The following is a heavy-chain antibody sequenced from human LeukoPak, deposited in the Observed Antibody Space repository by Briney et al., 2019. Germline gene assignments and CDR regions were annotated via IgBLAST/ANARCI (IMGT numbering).Heavy chain of an antibody. Sequence: GGSLRLSCAASGFTFSSYAMSWVRQAPGKGLEWVSAISGSGGSTYYADSVKGRFTISRDNSKNTLYLQMNSLRAEDTAVYYCAKDRRDYVWGSYRPKEFDYWGQGTLVTVSS. D-gene: IGHD3-16*02. J-gene: IGHJ4*02. CDR1: GFTFSSYA. CDR2: ISGSGGST. V-gene: IGHV3-23*01. CDR3: AKDRRDYVWGSYRPKEFDY.